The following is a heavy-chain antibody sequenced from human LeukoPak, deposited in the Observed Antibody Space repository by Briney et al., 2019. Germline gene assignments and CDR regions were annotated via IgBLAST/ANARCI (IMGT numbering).Heavy chain of an antibody. D-gene: IGHD2-2*01. V-gene: IGHV4-39*01. Sequence: PSETLSLTCTVSAGSFISSSHHWGWIRQSPGKGLEWIGTVYYGRTTYYNPSLDGRVTISLDTSANHFSLQLNSVTAADTAVYYCVRHDGRGGAAMGAFDSWGQGSLVTVSS. CDR2: VYYGRTT. CDR3: VRHDGRGGAAMGAFDS. J-gene: IGHJ5*01. CDR1: AGSFISSSHH.